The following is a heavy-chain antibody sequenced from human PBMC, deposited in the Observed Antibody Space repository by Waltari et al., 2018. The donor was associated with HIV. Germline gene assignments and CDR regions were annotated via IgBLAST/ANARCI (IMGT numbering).Heavy chain of an antibody. CDR1: NGSSDPSY. CDR2: VTYDGQR. D-gene: IGHD1-1*01. Sequence: QVQLEQWAAGLVKPSGTRSVTCAVYNGSSDPSYYWTWVRQAPGKGLGWSGEVTYDGQRFYNPALQSRSSASWDASKRQFPLRLTSATAADTAVYFCVRGPNWQLGGLDVWGRGTT. V-gene: IGHV4-34*01. CDR3: VRGPNWQLGGLDV. J-gene: IGHJ6*02.